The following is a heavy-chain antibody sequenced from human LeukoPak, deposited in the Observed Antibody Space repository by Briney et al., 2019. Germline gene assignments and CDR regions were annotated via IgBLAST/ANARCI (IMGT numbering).Heavy chain of an antibody. V-gene: IGHV4-31*03. Sequence: SETLSLTCTVSGGSISSGGYYWSWIRQHPGKGLEWIGYIYYSGSTYYNPSLKSRVTISVDTSKNQFSLKLSSVTAADTAVYYCAAQDVNWFDPWGQGTLVTVSS. CDR3: AAQDVNWFDP. J-gene: IGHJ5*02. D-gene: IGHD2-15*01. CDR2: IYYSGST. CDR1: GGSISSGGYY.